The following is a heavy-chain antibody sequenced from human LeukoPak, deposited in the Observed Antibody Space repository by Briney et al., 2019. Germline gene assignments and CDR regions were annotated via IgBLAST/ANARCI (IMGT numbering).Heavy chain of an antibody. D-gene: IGHD4-23*01. V-gene: IGHV1-69*13. CDR1: GDTFSSYA. J-gene: IGHJ4*02. CDR3: ARVRWSVGALDY. Sequence: ASVKVSCKASGDTFSSYAISWVRQAPGQGLEWMGGIIPIFGTANYAQKFQGRVTITADESASTAYMELSSLRSEDTAVYYCARVRWSVGALDYWGQGTLVTVSS. CDR2: IIPIFGTA.